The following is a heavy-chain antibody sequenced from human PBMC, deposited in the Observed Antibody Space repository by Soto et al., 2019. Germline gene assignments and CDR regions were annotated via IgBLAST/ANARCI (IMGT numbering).Heavy chain of an antibody. D-gene: IGHD3-22*01. V-gene: IGHV1-18*01. Sequence: QVQLVQSGAEVKKPGASVKVSCKASGYTFTSYGISWVRQAPGQGLEWMGWISAYNGNTNYAQKLQSRVTMTTDTSTSTAYMELRSLRSDDTAVYYCARVFYYDSSGPYYYYYGMDVWGQGTTVTVSS. CDR2: ISAYNGNT. CDR1: GYTFTSYG. CDR3: ARVFYYDSSGPYYYYYGMDV. J-gene: IGHJ6*02.